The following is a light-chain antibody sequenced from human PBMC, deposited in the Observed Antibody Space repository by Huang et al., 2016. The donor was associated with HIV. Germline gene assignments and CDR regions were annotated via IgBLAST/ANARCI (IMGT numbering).Light chain of an antibody. Sequence: DIQMTQSPSSLSASVGDRVTITCQASPDISNYLNWYQQKPGKAPKLLIYDASNLETGVSSRFSGSGSGTDFTFTISSLQPEDIATYYCQQYDNLPRFTFGPGTKVDIK. J-gene: IGKJ3*01. CDR3: QQYDNLPRFT. CDR2: DAS. V-gene: IGKV1-33*01. CDR1: PDISNY.